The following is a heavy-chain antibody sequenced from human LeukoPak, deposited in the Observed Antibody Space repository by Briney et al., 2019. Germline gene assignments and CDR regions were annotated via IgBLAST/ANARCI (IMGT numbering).Heavy chain of an antibody. Sequence: ASVKVSCKVSGYTLTELSMHWMRQAPGKGLEWMGGFDPEDGETIYAQKFQGRVTMTEDTSTDTAYMELSSLRSEDTAVYYCATDSPDEGYTGFDYWGQGTLVTVSS. V-gene: IGHV1-24*01. CDR3: ATDSPDEGYTGFDY. D-gene: IGHD5-18*01. CDR2: FDPEDGET. J-gene: IGHJ4*02. CDR1: GYTLTELS.